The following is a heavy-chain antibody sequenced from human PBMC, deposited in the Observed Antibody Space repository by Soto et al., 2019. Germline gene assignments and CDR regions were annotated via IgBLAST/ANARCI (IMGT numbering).Heavy chain of an antibody. D-gene: IGHD3-22*01. CDR3: ARESAFHYYDSSGYYGY. J-gene: IGHJ4*02. V-gene: IGHV1-69*13. CDR2: IIPTFGTA. CDR1: GGTFSSYA. Sequence: GASVKVSCKASGGTFSSYAISWVRQAPGQGLEWMGGIIPTFGTANYAQKFQGRVTITADESTSTAYMELRSLRSEDTAVYYCARESAFHYYDSSGYYGYWGQGTMVTLSS.